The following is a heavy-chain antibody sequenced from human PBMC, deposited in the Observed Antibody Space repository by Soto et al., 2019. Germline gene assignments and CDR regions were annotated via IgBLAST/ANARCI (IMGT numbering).Heavy chain of an antibody. CDR2: IGTGGDT. D-gene: IGHD3-22*01. V-gene: IGHV3-13*01. Sequence: EELLVESGGGLVQPGGSLRLSCAASGFTFSRSDMHWVRQGTGQGLEWVSAIGTGGDTYYADSVKGRFSVSRENAKDSLYLQMNSLRDGDTAVYYCAREVLDSRSPGWHLDLWGRGTLVTVSS. J-gene: IGHJ2*01. CDR3: AREVLDSRSPGWHLDL. CDR1: GFTFSRSD.